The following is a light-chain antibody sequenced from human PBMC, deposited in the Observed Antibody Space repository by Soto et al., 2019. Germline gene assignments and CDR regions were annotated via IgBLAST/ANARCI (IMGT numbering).Light chain of an antibody. J-gene: IGKJ5*01. CDR2: GAS. V-gene: IGKV3-20*01. CDR3: QQYGSSPQVT. Sequence: EIVMTQSPSTLSVSAGERATLSCRGSQSISRYLAWYQQKPGQGPRLLIYGASSRATGSPDRFSRSGSGATFTPPTNRLEPADFSAYYCQQYGSSPQVTFGQGTRVEIK. CDR1: QSISRY.